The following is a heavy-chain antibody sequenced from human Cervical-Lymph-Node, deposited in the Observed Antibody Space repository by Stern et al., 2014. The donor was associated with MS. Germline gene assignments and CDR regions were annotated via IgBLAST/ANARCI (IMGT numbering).Heavy chain of an antibody. CDR2: INPSGGST. CDR3: ARADREYSSAYYFDY. J-gene: IGHJ4*02. D-gene: IGHD3-16*01. Sequence: VQLVESGAEVRKPGASVKVSCKASGYIFTNYYMHWVRKAPGQGLLWMGIINPSGGSTTYTQTFQGRVTVTRDTSTSTVYMELSSLRSEDTAVYYCARADREYSSAYYFDYWGQGTLVTVSS. CDR1: GYIFTNYY. V-gene: IGHV1-46*03.